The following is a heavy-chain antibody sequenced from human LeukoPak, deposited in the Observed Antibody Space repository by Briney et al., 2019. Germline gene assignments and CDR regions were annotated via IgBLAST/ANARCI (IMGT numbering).Heavy chain of an antibody. Sequence: SETLSLTCTVSGGSISSYYWNWIRQPPGKGLEWIGYISYSGSTNYNPSLKSRVTISLDTSKNQFSLKVRSVTAADTAVYYCARGFDANSTYIDYCGQGTLVTVSS. J-gene: IGHJ4*02. V-gene: IGHV4-59*01. CDR3: ARGFDANSTYIDY. CDR1: GGSISSYY. CDR2: ISYSGST. D-gene: IGHD2/OR15-2a*01.